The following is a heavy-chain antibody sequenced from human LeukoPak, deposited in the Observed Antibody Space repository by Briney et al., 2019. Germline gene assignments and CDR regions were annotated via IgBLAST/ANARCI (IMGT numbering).Heavy chain of an antibody. CDR3: ASELLWFNYYYYGMDV. J-gene: IGHJ6*02. D-gene: IGHD2/OR15-2a*01. Sequence: GGSLRLTCAASGFTFSSYAMSWVRQAPGKGLEWVSAISGSGGSTYYADSVKGRFTISRDNSKNTLYLQMNSLRAEDTAVYYCASELLWFNYYYYGMDVWGQGTTVTVSS. CDR2: ISGSGGST. CDR1: GFTFSSYA. V-gene: IGHV3-23*01.